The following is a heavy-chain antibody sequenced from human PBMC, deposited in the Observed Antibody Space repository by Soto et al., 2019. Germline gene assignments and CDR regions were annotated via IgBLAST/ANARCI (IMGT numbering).Heavy chain of an antibody. V-gene: IGHV3-33*01. CDR1: GFTFSSYG. Sequence: QVQLVESGGGVVQPGRSLRLSCAASGFTFSSYGMHWVRQAPGKGLEWVSLIWYDGSNKYYADSVKGRFTISRDNSKNTLDLQMNGLRAEDTAVYYCARDSIAVATDFDYWGQGTLVTVSS. CDR3: ARDSIAVATDFDY. CDR2: IWYDGSNK. J-gene: IGHJ4*02. D-gene: IGHD6-19*01.